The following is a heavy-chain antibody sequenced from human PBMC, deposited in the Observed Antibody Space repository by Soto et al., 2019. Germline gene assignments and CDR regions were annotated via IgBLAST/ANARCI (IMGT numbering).Heavy chain of an antibody. CDR1: GYTFTSYG. CDR2: IRAYNGYT. V-gene: IGHV1-18*04. J-gene: IGHJ4*02. CDR3: ARASDGYRSGWYVGYFDY. D-gene: IGHD6-19*01. Sequence: ASVKVSCKASGYTFTSYGVSWVLQAPGQGLEWMGWIRAYNGYTNYAQKFQGRVTITTDTSTSTAYMELRSLISDDTAVYYCARASDGYRSGWYVGYFDYWGQGXLVTVYS.